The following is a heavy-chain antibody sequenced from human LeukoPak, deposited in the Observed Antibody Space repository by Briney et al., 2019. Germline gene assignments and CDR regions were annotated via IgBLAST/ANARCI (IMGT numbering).Heavy chain of an antibody. D-gene: IGHD2-21*01. CDR2: IKEDGNEK. CDR1: GFTFSSYW. J-gene: IGHJ3*02. V-gene: IGHV3-7*01. CDR3: AREPIVVVIDRDAFGI. Sequence: GGSLRLSCAASGFTFSSYWMSWVRQAPGKGLEWVANIKEDGNEKYYVDSVKGRFTISRDNAKNSLYLQMNRLIVEDTAVYYCAREPIVVVIDRDAFGIWGQGTMVTVSS.